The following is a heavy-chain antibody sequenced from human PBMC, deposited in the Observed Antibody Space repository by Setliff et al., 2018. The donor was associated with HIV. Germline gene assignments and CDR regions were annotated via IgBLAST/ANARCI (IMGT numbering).Heavy chain of an antibody. CDR2: VTPILHTT. J-gene: IGHJ4*02. CDR1: GDTFSTYV. Sequence: GASVKVSCKSSGDTFSTYVFTWVRQAPGQGLEWMGGVTPILHTTNYAQKFQDRVTITADESTRTAYMEMSRLTSEDTALYYCARGPLYGYDRGYFDYWGQGTMVTVSS. V-gene: IGHV1-69*13. CDR3: ARGPLYGYDRGYFDY. D-gene: IGHD5-12*01.